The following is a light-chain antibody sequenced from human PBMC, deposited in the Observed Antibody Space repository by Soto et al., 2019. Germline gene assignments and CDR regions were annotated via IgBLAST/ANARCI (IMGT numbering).Light chain of an antibody. CDR2: GAS. CDR3: QQYADLPYT. CDR1: QTLTTRF. V-gene: IGKV3-20*01. Sequence: EIVLTQSPGTLSLSPGERATLSCMASQTLTTRFLAWYQQKPGQVPRLLIYGASSRATGIPDWFSGSGSGTEYTLTISRLEPEDFAVYSCQQYADLPYTFGQGTTREIK. J-gene: IGKJ2*01.